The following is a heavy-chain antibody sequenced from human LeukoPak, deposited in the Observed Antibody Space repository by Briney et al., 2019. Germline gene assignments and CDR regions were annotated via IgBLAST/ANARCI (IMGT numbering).Heavy chain of an antibody. Sequence: GGSLRLSCAASGFTFSSYSMNWVRQAPGKGLEWVSYISSSSSTIYYADSVKGRFTISRDNAKNSLYLQMNSLRAEDTAVYYCARVQNTYYYDSSGYYSFDYWGQGTLVTVSS. J-gene: IGHJ4*02. CDR1: GFTFSSYS. CDR2: ISSSSSTI. D-gene: IGHD3-22*01. CDR3: ARVQNTYYYDSSGYYSFDY. V-gene: IGHV3-48*04.